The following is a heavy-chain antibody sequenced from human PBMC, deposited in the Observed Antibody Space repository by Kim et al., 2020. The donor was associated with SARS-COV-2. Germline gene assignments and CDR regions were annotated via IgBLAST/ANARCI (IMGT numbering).Heavy chain of an antibody. D-gene: IGHD7-27*01. V-gene: IGHV4-34*01. J-gene: IGHJ6*02. Sequence: SETLSLTCAVYVGSLSGYHWTWVRQPPGKGLEWIGEINHSGATNYNPSLRSRVAISIDTSKNQFSLKLNSVTAADTSVYFSARGWAGVVPSPILGIGPHYDYYAMDVWGRGTTVTVSS. CDR1: VGSLSGYH. CDR3: ARGWAGVVPSPILGIGPHYDYYAMDV. CDR2: INHSGAT.